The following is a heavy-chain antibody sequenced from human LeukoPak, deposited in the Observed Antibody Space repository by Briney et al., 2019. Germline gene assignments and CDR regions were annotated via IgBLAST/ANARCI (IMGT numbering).Heavy chain of an antibody. D-gene: IGHD1-26*01. J-gene: IGHJ6*01. CDR1: GGSFSGYY. V-gene: IGHV4-34*01. Sequence: SETLSLTCAVYGGSFSGYYWSWIRQPPGKGLEWIGEINHSGSTNYNPSLKSRVTISVDTSKNQFSLKLSSVTAADTAVYYCARGLRTVSGATTYYYYGMDV. CDR3: ARGLRTVSGATTYYYYGMDV. CDR2: INHSGST.